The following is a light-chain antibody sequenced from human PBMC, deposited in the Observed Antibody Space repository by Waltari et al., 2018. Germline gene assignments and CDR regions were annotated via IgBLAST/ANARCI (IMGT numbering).Light chain of an antibody. Sequence: EIVLTQSPATLSLSPGERATLSCRASQSVSSHLAWYQQKPGQAPRLLIYDASNMATGIPARFSGSGSGTDFTLTISSLEPEDFAVYYCQQRSNWPPSTFGQGTRLEIK. CDR1: QSVSSH. V-gene: IGKV3-11*01. CDR2: DAS. CDR3: QQRSNWPPST. J-gene: IGKJ5*01.